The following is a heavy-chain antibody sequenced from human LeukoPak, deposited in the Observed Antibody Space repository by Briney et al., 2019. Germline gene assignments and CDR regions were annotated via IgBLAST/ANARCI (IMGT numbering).Heavy chain of an antibody. D-gene: IGHD5-12*01. CDR1: GGSISGYF. J-gene: IGHJ4*02. Sequence: SETLSLTCTVSGGSISGYFWTWIRQPAGKALEWFGHIYSSGSNNYNPSLKSRVTMSLDTSKNHFSLNLTTVTAADTAVYYCAREPTSGREPTSGRPLDYWGQGTLVTVYS. CDR3: AREPTSGREPTSGRPLDY. CDR2: IYSSGSN. V-gene: IGHV4-4*07.